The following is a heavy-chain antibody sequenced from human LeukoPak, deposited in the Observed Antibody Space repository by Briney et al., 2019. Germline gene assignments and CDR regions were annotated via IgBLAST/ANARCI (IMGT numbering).Heavy chain of an antibody. D-gene: IGHD3-22*01. V-gene: IGHV3-74*01. CDR3: ARISYDSSGYFDY. CDR2: ITSDGTNT. CDR1: GFTFNSYW. Sequence: PGGSLRLSCAASGFTFNSYWMHWVRQVPGKGPVWVSRITSDGTNTNYAESVKGRFTISRDNAKNTLYLQMNSLGAGDTAMYYCARISYDSSGYFDYWGQGTLVTVSS. J-gene: IGHJ4*02.